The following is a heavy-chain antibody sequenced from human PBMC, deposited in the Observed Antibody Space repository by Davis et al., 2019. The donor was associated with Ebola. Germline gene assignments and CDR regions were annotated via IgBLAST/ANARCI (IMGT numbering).Heavy chain of an antibody. CDR1: GASIRTTNW. CDR2: IYHSGST. D-gene: IGHD3-9*01. Sequence: PSETLSLTCAVSGASIRTTNWWSWVRQPPGKGLEWIGEIYHSGSTNYNPSLKSRVTISVDTSKNQFSLKLSSVTAADTAVYYCARDSLRYSFDPWGQGTLVTVSS. J-gene: IGHJ5*02. CDR3: ARDSLRYSFDP. V-gene: IGHV4-4*02.